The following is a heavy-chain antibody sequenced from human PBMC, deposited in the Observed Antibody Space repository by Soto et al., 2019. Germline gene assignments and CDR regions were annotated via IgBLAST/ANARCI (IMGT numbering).Heavy chain of an antibody. V-gene: IGHV4-59*08. CDR1: GGSISSYY. Sequence: QVQLQESGPGLVKPSETLSLTCTVSGGSISSYYWSWIRQPPGKGLEWVGYIYYSGSTNYNPSLKSRVTISVDTSKNQFSLKLSSVTAADTAVYHCASRWGYAFDIWGQGTMVTVSS. CDR3: ASRWGYAFDI. J-gene: IGHJ3*02. CDR2: IYYSGST. D-gene: IGHD1-26*01.